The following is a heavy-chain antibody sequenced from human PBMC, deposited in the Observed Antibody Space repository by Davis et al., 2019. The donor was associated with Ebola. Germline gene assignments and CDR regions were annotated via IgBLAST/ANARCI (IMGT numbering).Heavy chain of an antibody. CDR2: IYTSGTT. J-gene: IGHJ4*02. D-gene: IGHD2-2*01. CDR1: GGSISSSNYY. V-gene: IGHV4-61*09. CDR3: AREYHY. Sequence: PSETLSLTCTVSGGSISSSNYYWTWIRQPAGKGLEWIGHIYTSGTTNYNPSLKSRVTISLDTSKGQFSLNLNSVTAADTAVYYCAREYHYWGQGAPVTVSS.